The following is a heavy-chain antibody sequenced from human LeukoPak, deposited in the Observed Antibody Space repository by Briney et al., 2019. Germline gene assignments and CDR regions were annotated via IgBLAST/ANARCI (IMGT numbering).Heavy chain of an antibody. J-gene: IGHJ4*02. CDR2: IWYDGSNK. V-gene: IGHV3-33*01. Sequence: GRSLRLSCAASGFTFSSYGMHWVRQAPGKGLEWVAVIWYDGSNKYYADSVKGRFTISRDNSKNTLYLQMNSLRAEDTAVYYCARDWGGYYYGYFDYWGQGALVTVSS. CDR3: ARDWGGYYYGYFDY. CDR1: GFTFSSYG. D-gene: IGHD3-22*01.